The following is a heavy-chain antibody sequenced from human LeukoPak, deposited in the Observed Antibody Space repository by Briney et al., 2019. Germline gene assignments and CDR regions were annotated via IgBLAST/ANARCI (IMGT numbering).Heavy chain of an antibody. D-gene: IGHD3-10*01. CDR1: GGSFSGYY. J-gene: IGHJ4*02. V-gene: IGHV4-34*01. CDR2: INHSGST. CDR3: ARCSTVRGPFDY. Sequence: ASETLSLTCAVYGGSFSGYYWSWIRQPPGKGLEWIGEINHSGSTNYNPSLKSRVTISVDTSKNQFSLKLSSVTAADTAVYYCARCSTVRGPFDYWGQGTLVTVSS.